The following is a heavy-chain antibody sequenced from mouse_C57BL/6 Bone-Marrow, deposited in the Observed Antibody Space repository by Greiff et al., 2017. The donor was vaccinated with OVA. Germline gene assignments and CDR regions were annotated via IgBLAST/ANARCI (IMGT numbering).Heavy chain of an antibody. CDR2: IYPGDGAT. J-gene: IGHJ2*01. CDR1: GYAFSSSW. Sequence: QVQLQQSGPELVKPGASVKISCKASGYAFSSSWMNWVKQRPGKGLEWIGRIYPGDGATNYNGKFKGKATLTADKSSSTAYMQLRSLPSEDSAVYVGARGRILQLSPSYFEYWGQGTTVTVSS. V-gene: IGHV1-82*01. CDR3: ARGRILQLSPSYFEY. D-gene: IGHD1-1*01.